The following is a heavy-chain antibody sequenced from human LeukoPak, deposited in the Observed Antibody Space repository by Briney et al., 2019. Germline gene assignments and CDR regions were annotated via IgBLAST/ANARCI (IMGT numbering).Heavy chain of an antibody. D-gene: IGHD5-18*01. CDR1: GFTFSGSA. J-gene: IGHJ4*02. V-gene: IGHV3-73*01. CDR2: IRSKANSYAT. Sequence: PGGSLKLSCAASGFTFSGSAMHWVRQASGKGLEWVGRIRSKANSYATAYAASVKGRFTISRDDSKNTAYLQMNSLKTEDTAVYYCTRTGSGYSYGYYYWGQGTLVTVSS. CDR3: TRTGSGYSYGYYY.